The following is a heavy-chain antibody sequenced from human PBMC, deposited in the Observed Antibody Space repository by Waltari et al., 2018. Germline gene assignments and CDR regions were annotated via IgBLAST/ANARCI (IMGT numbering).Heavy chain of an antibody. D-gene: IGHD6-13*01. J-gene: IGHJ4*02. CDR2: ISYDGSNK. CDR1: GFTFRRYS. V-gene: IGHV3-30*04. Sequence: QVQLVESGGGVVQPGRSLRLSCAASGFTFRRYSMHGFRQAPGKGLEWVAVISYDGSNKYYADSVKGRFTISRDNSKNTLYLQMNSLRAEDTAVYYCARPTILKQQLEHWGQGTLVTVSS. CDR3: ARPTILKQQLEH.